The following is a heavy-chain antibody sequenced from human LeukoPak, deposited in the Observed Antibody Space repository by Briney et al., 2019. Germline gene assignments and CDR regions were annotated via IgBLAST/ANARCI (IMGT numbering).Heavy chain of an antibody. Sequence: GASVKVSCKASGYTFTSYGISWVRQAPGQGLEWMGWISTYNGNTHYAQKLQGRVTMTTDTSTSTAHMELRSLRSDDTAVYYCARDGLDYYDSSVYYHWGQGTLVTVSS. D-gene: IGHD3-22*01. V-gene: IGHV1-18*01. J-gene: IGHJ5*02. CDR1: GYTFTSYG. CDR3: ARDGLDYYDSSVYYH. CDR2: ISTYNGNT.